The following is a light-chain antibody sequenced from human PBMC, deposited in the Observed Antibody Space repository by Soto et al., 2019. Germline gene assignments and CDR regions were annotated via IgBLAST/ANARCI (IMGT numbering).Light chain of an antibody. CDR2: EGS. V-gene: IGLV2-23*03. J-gene: IGLJ2*01. Sequence: SALTQPASVSGSPGQSITISCTGTSSDVGSYNLVSWYQQQPGKAPKLMIYEGSKRPSGVSTRFSGSKSGNTASLTISGLQAEDEADYYCCSYAGSSPFGVVFVGGTKLTVL. CDR1: SSDVGSYNL. CDR3: CSYAGSSPFGVV.